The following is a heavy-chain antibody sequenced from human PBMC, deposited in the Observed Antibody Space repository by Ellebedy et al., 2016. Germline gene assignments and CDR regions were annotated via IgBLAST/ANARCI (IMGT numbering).Heavy chain of an antibody. D-gene: IGHD6-6*01. CDR2: IGTAGDT. Sequence: GGSLRLSXAASGFTFSSYDMHWVRQATGKGLEWVSAIGTAGDTYYPGSVKGRFTISRENAKNSLYLQMNSLRAGDTAVYYCARVRQLAHGRDYYYYYMDVWGKGTTVTVSS. V-gene: IGHV3-13*04. CDR3: ARVRQLAHGRDYYYYYMDV. CDR1: GFTFSSYD. J-gene: IGHJ6*03.